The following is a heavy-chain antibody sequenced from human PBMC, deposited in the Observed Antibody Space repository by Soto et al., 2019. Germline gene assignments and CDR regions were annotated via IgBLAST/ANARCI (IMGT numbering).Heavy chain of an antibody. CDR2: INPSGGST. V-gene: IGHV1-46*03. CDR1: GYTFTGYY. J-gene: IGHJ4*02. Sequence: QVQLVQSGAEVRKPGASVKVSCKASGYTFTGYYIHWVRQAPGQGLEWMGMINPSGGSTSYTQKFRGRVTVTRDTSTSTVYMELSNLRSEDTAVYYCVRVSSGDSDFWSGYYHFDFWGQGTLVTVSS. D-gene: IGHD3-3*01. CDR3: VRVSSGDSDFWSGYYHFDF.